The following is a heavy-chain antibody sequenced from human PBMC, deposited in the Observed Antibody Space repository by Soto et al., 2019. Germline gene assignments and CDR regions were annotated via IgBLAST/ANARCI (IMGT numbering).Heavy chain of an antibody. Sequence: PGGSLRLSCAASGFTFIGYAMHWFRQAPGKGLEWVAVISSDGSNKYYSDSVKGRFTISRDNSKNTVYLQVNSLRAEDTAVYYCARDRYPRTPPPDCWGQGPLVTLSS. CDR2: ISSDGSNK. V-gene: IGHV3-30-3*01. D-gene: IGHD1-1*01. CDR3: ARDRYPRTPPPDC. CDR1: GFTFIGYA. J-gene: IGHJ4*02.